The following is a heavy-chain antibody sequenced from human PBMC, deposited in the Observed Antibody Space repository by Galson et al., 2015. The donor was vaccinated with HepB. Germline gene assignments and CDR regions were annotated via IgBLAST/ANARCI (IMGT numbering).Heavy chain of an antibody. V-gene: IGHV1-69*13. Sequence: SVKVSCKASGGTFSSYAISWVRQAPGQGLEWMGGIIPIFGTANYAQKFQGRVTITADESTSTAYMELSSLRSEDTAVYYCARDLGDYKVNLYYYYGMDVWGQGTTVTVSS. CDR1: GGTFSSYA. J-gene: IGHJ6*02. CDR3: ARDLGDYKVNLYYYYGMDV. CDR2: IIPIFGTA. D-gene: IGHD4/OR15-4a*01.